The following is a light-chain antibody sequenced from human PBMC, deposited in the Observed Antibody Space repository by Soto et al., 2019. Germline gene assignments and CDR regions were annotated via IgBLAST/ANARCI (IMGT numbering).Light chain of an antibody. V-gene: IGKV3-15*01. Sequence: EIVLTQSPGTLSLSPGDRATLSCRASQSITNNYLAWYQQKPGQAPRLLIYGASTRATGIPARFSGSGSGTEFTLTISSLQSEDFAVYYCQHYNNWPHTFGQGTRLEIK. CDR2: GAS. CDR3: QHYNNWPHT. CDR1: QSITNN. J-gene: IGKJ5*01.